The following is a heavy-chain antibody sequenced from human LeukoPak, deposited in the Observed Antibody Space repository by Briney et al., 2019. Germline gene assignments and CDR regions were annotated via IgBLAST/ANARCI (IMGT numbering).Heavy chain of an antibody. V-gene: IGHV3-30*02. CDR1: GFTFSSYG. D-gene: IGHD3-10*01. CDR2: IRYDGSNK. Sequence: GGSLRLSCAASGFTFSSYGMHWVRQAPGRGLGWVAFIRYDGSNKYYADSVKGRFTISRDNSKNTLYLQMNSLRAEDTAVYYCAKIALWFGELSVDFDCWGQGTLVTVSS. CDR3: AKIALWFGELSVDFDC. J-gene: IGHJ4*02.